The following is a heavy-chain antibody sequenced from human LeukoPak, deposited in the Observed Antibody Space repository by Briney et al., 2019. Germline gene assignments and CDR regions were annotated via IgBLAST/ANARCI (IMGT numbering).Heavy chain of an antibody. Sequence: PSETLSLTCTVSGGSISSYYWSWIRQPAGKGLEWIGRIYTSGSTNYNPSLKSRVTMSVDTSKNQFSLKLSSVTAADTAVYYCASEGSYYDILTGYYWFDYWGQGTLVTAPS. CDR1: GGSISSYY. J-gene: IGHJ4*02. CDR2: IYTSGST. CDR3: ASEGSYYDILTGYYWFDY. D-gene: IGHD3-9*01. V-gene: IGHV4-4*07.